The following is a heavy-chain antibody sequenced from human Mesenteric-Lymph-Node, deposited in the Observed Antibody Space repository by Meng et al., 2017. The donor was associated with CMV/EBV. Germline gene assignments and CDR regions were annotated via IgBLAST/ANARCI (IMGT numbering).Heavy chain of an antibody. CDR2: IYSDGTTK. Sequence: GGSLRLSCAASGFTFSSLGMHWVRQAPGKGLEWVTFIYSDGTTKWYAASVEGRFTISRDTSRNTVFLQMNSLRPDDTAVYYCARGVNSAFDIWGQGTMVTVSS. CDR1: GFTFSSLG. CDR3: ARGVNSAFDI. V-gene: IGHV3-30*14. J-gene: IGHJ3*02.